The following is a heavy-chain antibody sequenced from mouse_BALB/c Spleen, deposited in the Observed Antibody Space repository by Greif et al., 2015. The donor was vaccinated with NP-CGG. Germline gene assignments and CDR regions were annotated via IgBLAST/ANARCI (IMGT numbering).Heavy chain of an antibody. J-gene: IGHJ1*01. V-gene: IGHV1-80*01. Sequence: QVQLQQSGAELVRPGSSVKISCRASGYAFSSYWMNWVKQRPGQGLEWIGQIYPGDGDTNYNGKFKGKATLTADKSSSTAYMQLSSLTSEDSAVYFCAREDYGTRCFDVWGAGTTVTVSP. CDR1: GYAFSSYW. D-gene: IGHD1-1*01. CDR3: AREDYGTRCFDV. CDR2: IYPGDGDT.